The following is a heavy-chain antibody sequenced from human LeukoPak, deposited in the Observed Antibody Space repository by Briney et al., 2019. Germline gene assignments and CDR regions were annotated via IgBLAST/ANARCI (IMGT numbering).Heavy chain of an antibody. J-gene: IGHJ4*02. CDR1: GGSISSSSYY. CDR2: IYYTGST. V-gene: IGHV4-39*01. Sequence: PSETLSLTCTVSGGSISSSSYYWGWIRQPPGKGLEWIGKIYYTGSTYYNPSLQSRVTISVDTSKNQLSLKLSSVTAADMAVYYCAGYYGSGSDVDYWGQGTLVTVSS. D-gene: IGHD3-10*01. CDR3: AGYYGSGSDVDY.